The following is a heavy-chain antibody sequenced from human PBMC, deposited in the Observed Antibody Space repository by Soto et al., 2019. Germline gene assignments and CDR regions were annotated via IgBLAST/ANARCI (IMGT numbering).Heavy chain of an antibody. Sequence: EVQLLESGGGLVQPGGSLRLSCAASGFTFSTFVMSWVRQAPGKGLEWVSGITGSGGRTYYAESVKGRFTISRDNSTNTPYLQMNSLRVDDTAVYSCAKGPGRPYSYDRSRYLGVDAWGQGTLVTVSS. CDR2: ITGSGGRT. J-gene: IGHJ5*02. CDR3: AKGPGRPYSYDRSRYLGVDA. V-gene: IGHV3-23*01. CDR1: GFTFSTFV. D-gene: IGHD3-22*01.